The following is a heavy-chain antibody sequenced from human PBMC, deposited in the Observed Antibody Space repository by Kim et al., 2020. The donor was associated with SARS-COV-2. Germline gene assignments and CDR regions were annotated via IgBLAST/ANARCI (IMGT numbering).Heavy chain of an antibody. CDR3: AKDRVWGSYRNAKEFDY. J-gene: IGHJ4*02. Sequence: VKGRFTISRDNSKNTLYLQMNSLRAEDTAVYYCAKDRVWGSYRNAKEFDYWGQGTLVTVSS. D-gene: IGHD3-16*02. V-gene: IGHV3-23*01.